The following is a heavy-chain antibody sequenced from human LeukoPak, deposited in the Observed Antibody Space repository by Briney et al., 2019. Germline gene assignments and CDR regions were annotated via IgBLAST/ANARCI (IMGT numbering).Heavy chain of an antibody. CDR1: GGSISSSSYY. D-gene: IGHD3-22*01. Sequence: SETLSLTCTLSGGSISSSSYYCGSVRQPRGMGQEWNVCIYYHGTTYYHPYLKRRVTISVDTSKNQFSVKLSSVTAAGTAVYYCARHPTSPTYDSSGYFRPGAFDMWGQGTMGTVSA. CDR3: ARHPTSPTYDSSGYFRPGAFDM. J-gene: IGHJ3*02. CDR2: IYYHGTT. V-gene: IGHV4-39*01.